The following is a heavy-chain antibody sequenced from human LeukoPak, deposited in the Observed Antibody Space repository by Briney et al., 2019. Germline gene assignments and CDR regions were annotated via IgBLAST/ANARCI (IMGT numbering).Heavy chain of an antibody. D-gene: IGHD2-2*01. V-gene: IGHV4-30-2*01. CDR2: IYHSGST. CDR1: GGSISSGGYS. Sequence: PSQTLSLTCVVSGGSISSGGYSWSWIRQPPGKGLEWIGYIYHSGSTYYNPSLKSRVTISVDRSKNQFSLKLSSVTAADTAVYYCARLRNIVVVPAAGWDAFDIWGQGTMVTVSS. J-gene: IGHJ3*02. CDR3: ARLRNIVVVPAAGWDAFDI.